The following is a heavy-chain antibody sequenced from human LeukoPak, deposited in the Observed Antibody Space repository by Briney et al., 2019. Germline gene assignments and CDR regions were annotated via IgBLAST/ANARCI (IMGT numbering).Heavy chain of an antibody. CDR1: GFTFSSYA. CDR3: AKPTYYYGSGSYFDY. CDR2: ISSNGGST. D-gene: IGHD3-10*01. J-gene: IGHJ4*02. Sequence: PGGSLRFSCSASGFTFSSYAMHRVRQAPGKGLEYVSAISSNGGSTYYADSVKGRFTISRDNSKNTLYLQMSSLRAEDTAVYYCAKPTYYYGSGSYFDYWGQGTLVTVSS. V-gene: IGHV3-64D*06.